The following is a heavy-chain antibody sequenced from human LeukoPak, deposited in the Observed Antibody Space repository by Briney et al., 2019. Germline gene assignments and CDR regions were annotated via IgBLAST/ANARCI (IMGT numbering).Heavy chain of an antibody. CDR1: GYTFTSYG. CDR3: ARESYSSSWFSDY. CDR2: ISAYNGNT. D-gene: IGHD6-13*01. J-gene: IGHJ4*02. V-gene: IGHV1-18*01. Sequence: ASVKVSCKASGYTFTSYGISWVRQAPGQGLEWMGWISAYNGNTNYAQKLQGRVTMTTDTSTSTACMELRSLRSDDAAVYYCARESYSSSWFSDYWGQGTLVTVSS.